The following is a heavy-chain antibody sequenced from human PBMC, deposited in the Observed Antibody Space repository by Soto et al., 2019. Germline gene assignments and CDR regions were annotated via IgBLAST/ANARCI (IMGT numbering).Heavy chain of an antibody. CDR3: AKERVPTIFGVENQRTEIDY. CDR2: ISGSGGST. V-gene: IGHV3-23*01. J-gene: IGHJ4*02. D-gene: IGHD3-3*01. Sequence: GGSLRLSCAASGFTFSSYAMSWVRQAPGKGLEWVSAISGSGGSTYYADSVKGRFTISRDNSKNTLYLQMNSLRAEDTAVYYCAKERVPTIFGVENQRTEIDYWGQGTLVTVSS. CDR1: GFTFSSYA.